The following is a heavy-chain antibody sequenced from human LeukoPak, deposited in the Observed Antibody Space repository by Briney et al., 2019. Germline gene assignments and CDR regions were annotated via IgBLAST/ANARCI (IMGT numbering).Heavy chain of an antibody. Sequence: GGSLRLSCAASGFTFSNYWMTWVRQAPGKGLEWVANINQDGSENYSVDSVKGRFTISRDNAKNTLNLQMNSLRAEDTAVYYCARDLGQYYDTSDNWFDPWGQGTLVTVSS. J-gene: IGHJ5*02. CDR3: ARDLGQYYDTSDNWFDP. V-gene: IGHV3-7*01. CDR1: GFTFSNYW. CDR2: INQDGSEN. D-gene: IGHD3-22*01.